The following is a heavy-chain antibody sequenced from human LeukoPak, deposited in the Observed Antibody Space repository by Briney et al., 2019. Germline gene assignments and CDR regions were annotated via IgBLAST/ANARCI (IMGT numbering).Heavy chain of an antibody. J-gene: IGHJ4*02. CDR1: GFTFSSYA. CDR2: ISGSGGST. CDR3: AKGFISSLVPGLDYFDY. Sequence: GGSLRLSCAASGFTFSSYAMSWVRQAPGKGLEWVSAISGSGGSTYYADSVKGRFTSSRDNSKNTLYLQMNSLRAEDTAVYYCAKGFISSLVPGLDYFDYWGQGTLVTVSS. D-gene: IGHD6-13*01. V-gene: IGHV3-23*01.